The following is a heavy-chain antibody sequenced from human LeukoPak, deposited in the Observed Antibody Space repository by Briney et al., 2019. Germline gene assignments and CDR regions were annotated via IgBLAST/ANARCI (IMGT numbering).Heavy chain of an antibody. CDR1: GFSFSTYS. CDR3: ATDSPETAAFDY. D-gene: IGHD1-1*01. V-gene: IGHV3-48*04. J-gene: IGHJ4*02. Sequence: GGSLRLSCTASGFSFSTYSMNWVRQAPGKGLEWVSYIVGSSSNIYYADSVKGRFTISRDNAKNSLYLQMDSLRAEDTAVYYCATDSPETAAFDYWGQGTLVAVSS. CDR2: IVGSSSNI.